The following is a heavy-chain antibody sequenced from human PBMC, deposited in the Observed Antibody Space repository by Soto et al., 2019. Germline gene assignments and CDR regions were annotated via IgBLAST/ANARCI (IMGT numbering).Heavy chain of an antibody. CDR1: GYTFTSYG. J-gene: IGHJ1*01. CDR2: ISAYNGNT. Sequence: ASVKVSCKASGYTFTSYGISWVRQAPGQGLEWMGWISAYNGNTNYAQKLQGRVTMTTDTSTSTAYMELRSLRSDDTAVYYCARDGRAPDQGHRELGYCSSTSCYEYFQHWGQDTLVTVSS. V-gene: IGHV1-18*01. CDR3: ARDGRAPDQGHRELGYCSSTSCYEYFQH. D-gene: IGHD2-2*01.